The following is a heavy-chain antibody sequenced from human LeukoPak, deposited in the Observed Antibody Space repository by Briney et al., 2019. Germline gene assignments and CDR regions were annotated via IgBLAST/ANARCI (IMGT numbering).Heavy chain of an antibody. V-gene: IGHV3-7*01. J-gene: IGHJ4*02. D-gene: IGHD2-15*01. Sequence: PGGSLRLSCAASGFTFSSYWMSWVRPAPGKGLEWVANIKEDGSEKYYVDSVKGRFTISRDNAKNSLYLQMNSLRAEDTAVYYCARKYCSGGSCYLLDYWGQGTLVTVSS. CDR2: IKEDGSEK. CDR1: GFTFSSYW. CDR3: ARKYCSGGSCYLLDY.